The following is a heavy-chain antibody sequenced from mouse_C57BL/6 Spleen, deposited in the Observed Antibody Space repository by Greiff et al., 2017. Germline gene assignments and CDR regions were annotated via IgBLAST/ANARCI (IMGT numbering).Heavy chain of an antibody. CDR1: GYTFTGYW. D-gene: IGHD3-2*02. J-gene: IGHJ3*01. V-gene: IGHV1-9*01. CDR2: ILPGSGST. Sequence: QVQLQQSGAELMKPGASVKLSCKATGYTFTGYWIEWVKQRPGHGLEWIGEILPGSGSTNYNEKFKGKATFTADTSSNTAYMHLSSLTTEDSAIYYVARPRRLRLPFAYWGQGTLVTVSA. CDR3: ARPRRLRLPFAY.